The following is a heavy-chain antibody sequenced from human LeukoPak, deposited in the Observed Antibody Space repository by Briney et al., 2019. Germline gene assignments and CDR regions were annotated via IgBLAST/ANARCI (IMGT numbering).Heavy chain of an antibody. CDR3: ARTDYYDSSGYYFDY. Sequence: SETLSLTCAVYGGSFSGYYWSWIRQPPGKGLEWIGEINHSGSTNYNPSLKSRVTISVDTSKHQFSLKLSSVTAADTAVYYCARTDYYDSSGYYFDYWGQGTLVTVSS. CDR1: GGSFSGYY. J-gene: IGHJ4*02. V-gene: IGHV4-34*01. CDR2: INHSGST. D-gene: IGHD3-22*01.